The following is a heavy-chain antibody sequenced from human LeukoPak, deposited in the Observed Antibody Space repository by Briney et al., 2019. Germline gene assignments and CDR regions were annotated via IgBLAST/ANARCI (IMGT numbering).Heavy chain of an antibody. Sequence: ASVKVSCKASGYTFTSYGISWVRQAPGQGLEWMGWISAYNGNTNYAQKLQGRVTMTTDTSTSTAYMELRSLRSDDTAAYYCARDREQQYYYGMDVWGQGTTVTVSS. CDR3: ARDREQQYYYGMDV. V-gene: IGHV1-18*01. CDR2: ISAYNGNT. D-gene: IGHD6-13*01. CDR1: GYTFTSYG. J-gene: IGHJ6*02.